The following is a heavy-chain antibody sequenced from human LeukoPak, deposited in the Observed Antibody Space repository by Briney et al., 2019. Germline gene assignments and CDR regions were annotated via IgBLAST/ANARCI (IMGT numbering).Heavy chain of an antibody. Sequence: SETLSLXCAVYGGSFSGYYWSWIRQPPGKVLEWIGEINHSGSTNYNPSLKSRVTISVDTSKNQFSLKLSSVTAADTAVYYCARGGFGRLPRGYSYGTGYFDYWGQGTLVTVSS. V-gene: IGHV4-34*01. CDR3: ARGGFGRLPRGYSYGTGYFDY. J-gene: IGHJ4*02. CDR1: GGSFSGYY. D-gene: IGHD5-18*01. CDR2: INHSGST.